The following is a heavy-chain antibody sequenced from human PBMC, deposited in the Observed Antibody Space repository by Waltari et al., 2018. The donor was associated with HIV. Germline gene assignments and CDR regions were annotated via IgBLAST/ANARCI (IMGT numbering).Heavy chain of an antibody. J-gene: IGHJ6*02. D-gene: IGHD2-2*03. CDR2: IYYSGST. CDR1: GGPISSSGYS. V-gene: IGHV4-39*01. CDR3: ARHGYCSSTSCYNYYYYGMDV. Sequence: QLQLPESGPGLVKPSETLSLTCTVSGGPISSSGYSWGWIRQPPGRGLAWIGSIYYSGSTYYNPSLKSRVTISVDTSKNQFSLKLSSVTAADTAVYYCARHGYCSSTSCYNYYYYGMDVWGQGTTVTVSS.